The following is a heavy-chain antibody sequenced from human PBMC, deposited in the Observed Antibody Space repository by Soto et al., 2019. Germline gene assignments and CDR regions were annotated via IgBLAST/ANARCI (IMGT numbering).Heavy chain of an antibody. CDR2: IYWDDDK. CDR3: AHRPITMTAPDAFDI. D-gene: IGHD3-22*01. CDR1: GLSLSTSGVG. Sequence: SGPTLVNPTQTLTLTCTFSGLSLSTSGVGVGWIRQPPGKALEWLALIYWDDDKLYSPSLKSRLTITKDTSKNRVVLTMTNMDPVDTATYYCAHRPITMTAPDAFDIWGQGTMVTVSS. J-gene: IGHJ3*02. V-gene: IGHV2-5*02.